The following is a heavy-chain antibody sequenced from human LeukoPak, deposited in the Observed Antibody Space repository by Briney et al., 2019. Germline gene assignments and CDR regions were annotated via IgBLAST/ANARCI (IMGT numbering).Heavy chain of an antibody. CDR2: ISSGDSTM. D-gene: IGHD2-2*01. CDR1: RLTFISYE. CDR3: ARGRYCTSNSCSPRGYYFDY. V-gene: IGHV3-48*03. J-gene: IGHJ4*02. Sequence: GGSLRLSCVASRLTFISYEMNWVRQAPGKGLEWVSYISSGDSTMYYADSVKGRFTISRDNAKNSLYLQMNSLRAEDTAVYYCARGRYCTSNSCSPRGYYFDYWGQGTLVTVSS.